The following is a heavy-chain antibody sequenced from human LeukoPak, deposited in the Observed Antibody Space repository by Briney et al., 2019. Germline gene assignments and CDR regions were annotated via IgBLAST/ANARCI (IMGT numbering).Heavy chain of an antibody. D-gene: IGHD2-8*01. V-gene: IGHV1-8*03. Sequence: GASVKVSCKASGYTFTSYDINWVRQATGQGLEWTGWMNPNSGNTGYAQKFQGRVTITRNTSISTAYMELSSLRSEDTAVYYCARRHCTNGVCLAGAFDIWGQGTMVTVSS. CDR3: ARRHCTNGVCLAGAFDI. CDR2: MNPNSGNT. CDR1: GYTFTSYD. J-gene: IGHJ3*02.